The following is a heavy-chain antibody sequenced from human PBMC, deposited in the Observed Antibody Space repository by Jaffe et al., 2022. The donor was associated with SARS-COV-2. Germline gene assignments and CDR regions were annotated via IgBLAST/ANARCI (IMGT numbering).Heavy chain of an antibody. V-gene: IGHV3-30*18. D-gene: IGHD3-22*01. Sequence: QVQLVESGGGVVQPGRSLRLSCAASGFTFSSYGMHWVRQAPGKGLEWVAVISYDGSSKNYADSVKGRFTISRDNSKNTLNLQMNSLRAEDTAVYYCAKDSSFGIVVTGTISCLEYWGQGTLVTVSS. CDR3: AKDSSFGIVVTGTISCLEY. J-gene: IGHJ4*02. CDR2: ISYDGSSK. CDR1: GFTFSSYG.